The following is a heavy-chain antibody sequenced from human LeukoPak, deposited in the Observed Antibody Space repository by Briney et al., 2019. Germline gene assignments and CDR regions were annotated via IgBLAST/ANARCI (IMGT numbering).Heavy chain of an antibody. J-gene: IGHJ4*02. CDR1: GFTFNSYA. CDR3: AKAGIGVVGYFDY. D-gene: IGHD6-19*01. Sequence: GGSLRLSCAASGFTFNSYAMSWVRQVPGKGLEWVSAFGGSGGGTYYADSVKGRFTISRDNSKNTLYLQMNSLRDEDTALYYCAKAGIGVVGYFDYWGQGTLVTVSS. V-gene: IGHV3-23*01. CDR2: FGGSGGGT.